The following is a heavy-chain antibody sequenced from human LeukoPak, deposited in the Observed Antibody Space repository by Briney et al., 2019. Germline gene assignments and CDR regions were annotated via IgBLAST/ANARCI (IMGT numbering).Heavy chain of an antibody. D-gene: IGHD2-21*02. Sequence: GGSLRLSCAASGFTFSSYWMHWVRQAPGKGLEWVSFINSRSSTIYYADSVEGRFTISRDNAKNSLYLQMNSLRAEDTAVYYCTSHTGTGDAFRPFHIWGQGTMVTVSS. CDR2: INSRSSTI. J-gene: IGHJ3*02. CDR1: GFTFSSYW. CDR3: TSHTGTGDAFRPFHI. V-gene: IGHV3-48*04.